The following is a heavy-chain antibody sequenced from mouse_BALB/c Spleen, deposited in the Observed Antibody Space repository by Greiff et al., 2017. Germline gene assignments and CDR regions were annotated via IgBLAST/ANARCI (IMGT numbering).Heavy chain of an antibody. V-gene: IGHV7-3*02. CDR1: GFTFTDYY. CDR3: ARDNYGSSFFYAMDY. Sequence: EVQLVESGGGLVQPGGSLRLSCATSGFTFTDYYMSWVRQPPGKALEWLGFIRNKANGYTTEYSASVKGRFTISRDNSQSILYLQMNTLRAEDSATYYCARDNYGSSFFYAMDYWGQGTSVTVSS. D-gene: IGHD1-1*01. CDR2: IRNKANGYTT. J-gene: IGHJ4*01.